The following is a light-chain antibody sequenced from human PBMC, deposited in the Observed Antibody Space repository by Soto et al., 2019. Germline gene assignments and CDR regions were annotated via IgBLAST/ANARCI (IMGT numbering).Light chain of an antibody. Sequence: DIHMTQSPFTLSASVRDRVSITCRASQSISSWLAWYQQKPGKAPKLLIYDASSLESGVPSRFSGSGSGTEFTLTISSLQPDDFAVYYCHQYDSWPVGQGTKV. V-gene: IGKV1-5*01. CDR1: QSISSW. CDR3: HQYDSWP. CDR2: DAS. J-gene: IGKJ1*01.